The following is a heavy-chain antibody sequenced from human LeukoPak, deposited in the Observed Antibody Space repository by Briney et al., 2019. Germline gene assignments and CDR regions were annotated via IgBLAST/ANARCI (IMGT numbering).Heavy chain of an antibody. CDR2: ISGSGGST. Sequence: GGSLRLSCAAAGFTLSSYAMSWVRQAPGKGLEWVSAISGSGGSTYYADSVKGRFTISRDNSKNTLYLQMNSLRAEDTAVYYCAKHGGYDFWSGYYKENWFDPWGQGTLVTVSS. V-gene: IGHV3-23*01. CDR3: AKHGGYDFWSGYYKENWFDP. J-gene: IGHJ5*02. D-gene: IGHD3-3*01. CDR1: GFTLSSYA.